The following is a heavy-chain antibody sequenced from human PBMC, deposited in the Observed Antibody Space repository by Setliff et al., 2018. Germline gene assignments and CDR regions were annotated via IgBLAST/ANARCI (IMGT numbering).Heavy chain of an antibody. D-gene: IGHD3-22*01. V-gene: IGHV1-2*02. CDR3: ARDPQEAFYYYDRGNHFDS. CDR2: INPNSGGT. J-gene: IGHJ4*02. CDR1: GYTFTDYY. Sequence: ASVKVSCKASGYTFTDYYIHWVRQAPGQGLEWMGWINPNSGGTNPAQRFQGRVTMTRDTSITTAYMELSSLRSDDTAVYYCARDPQEAFYYYDRGNHFDSWGQGTLVTVSS.